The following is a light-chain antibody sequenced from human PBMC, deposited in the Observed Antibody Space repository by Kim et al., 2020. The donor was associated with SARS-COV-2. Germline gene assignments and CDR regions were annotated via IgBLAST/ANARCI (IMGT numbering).Light chain of an antibody. Sequence: PVGTVTLTCGSSTGPVTTGHYPSWFQQKPGQVPRALIYDTTNKHSSTPARFSGSLLGDKAALTLSGAQPEDEADYYCLLSYRGPRVFGGGTKVTVL. J-gene: IGLJ3*02. CDR3: LLSYRGPRV. V-gene: IGLV7-46*01. CDR2: DTT. CDR1: TGPVTTGHY.